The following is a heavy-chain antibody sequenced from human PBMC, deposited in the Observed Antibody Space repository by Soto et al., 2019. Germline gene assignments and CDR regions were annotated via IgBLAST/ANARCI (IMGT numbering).Heavy chain of an antibody. CDR3: ARKLHLGELPRDYFDY. V-gene: IGHV3-23*01. CDR2: ISGSGGST. CDR1: GFTFSSYA. J-gene: IGHJ4*02. Sequence: GGSLRLSCAASGFTFSSYAMSWVRQAPGKGLEWVSAISGSGGSTYYADSVKGRFTISRDNSKNTLYLQMNSLRAEDTAVYYCARKLHLGELPRDYFDYWGQGTLVTVSS. D-gene: IGHD3-16*01.